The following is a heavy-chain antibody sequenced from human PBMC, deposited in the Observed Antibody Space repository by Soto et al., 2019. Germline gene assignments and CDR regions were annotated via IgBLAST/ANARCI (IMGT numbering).Heavy chain of an antibody. D-gene: IGHD3-3*01. CDR1: LRRCY. CDR3: ARGAPRITIFVFFCFADHRDLLSFPTQRSSDL. Sequence: LRRCYWIGCRQLLGKKKEWIGEINHGGSTNYNPSLKSRVTISVDTSKNQFSLKLSSVTAADTAVYYCARGAPRITIFVFFCFADHRDLLSFPTQRSSDL. CDR2: INHGGST. J-gene: IGHJ2*01. V-gene: IGHV4-34*01.